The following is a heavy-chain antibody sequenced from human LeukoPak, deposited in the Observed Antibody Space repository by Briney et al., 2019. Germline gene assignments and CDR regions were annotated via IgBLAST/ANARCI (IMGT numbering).Heavy chain of an antibody. D-gene: IGHD6-19*01. Sequence: GGSLRLSCAASGFTFSSYAMNWIRQAPGKGLEWVANIKQDGSEKYYVDSVKGRFTISRDNAKNSVYLQMNSLRAEDTAVYYCARDQSSYYYYGMDVWGQGTTVAVSS. V-gene: IGHV3-7*01. CDR2: IKQDGSEK. CDR1: GFTFSSYA. CDR3: ARDQSSYYYYGMDV. J-gene: IGHJ6*02.